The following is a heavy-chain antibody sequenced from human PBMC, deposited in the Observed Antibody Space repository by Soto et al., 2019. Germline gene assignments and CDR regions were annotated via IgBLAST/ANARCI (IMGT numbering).Heavy chain of an antibody. CDR3: ARASDTYLDIHY. D-gene: IGHD2-15*01. V-gene: IGHV3-21*01. CDR1: GFIFSSFS. Sequence: EVQLVESGGGLVKPGGSLRLSCTASGFIFSSFSMNWVRQAPGKGLEWVSSINSNSGYIYYADSVKGRFTISRDNAKNSLYLQMNIMRADDTTVYYCARASDTYLDIHYWGQGTPVTVPS. J-gene: IGHJ4*02. CDR2: INSNSGYI.